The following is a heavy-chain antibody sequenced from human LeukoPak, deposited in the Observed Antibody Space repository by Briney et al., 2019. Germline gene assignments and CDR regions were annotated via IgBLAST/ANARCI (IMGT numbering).Heavy chain of an antibody. D-gene: IGHD6-6*01. Sequence: GASVKVSCKASGGTFSSYAISWVRQAPGQGLEWMGGIIPIFGTANYAQKFQGRVTITTDESTSTAYMELSSLRSEDTAVYYCAYIAAPQYYYYYMDVWGKGTTVTVSS. V-gene: IGHV1-69*05. CDR2: IIPIFGTA. CDR3: AYIAAPQYYYYYMDV. J-gene: IGHJ6*03. CDR1: GGTFSSYA.